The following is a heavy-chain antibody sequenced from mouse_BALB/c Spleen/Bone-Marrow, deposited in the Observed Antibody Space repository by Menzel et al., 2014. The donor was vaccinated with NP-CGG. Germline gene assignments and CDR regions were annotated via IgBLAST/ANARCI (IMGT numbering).Heavy chain of an antibody. J-gene: IGHJ4*01. Sequence: QVQLQQSGPELVKPGASVKISCKASGYTFNDYYINWVKQKPGQGLEWIGWIYPGSGTTKYNENFKGKATLTVDTSSSQAYIQLSSLTSEDAAVYFCARDYGYVDAMNYWGQGTSVTVSS. V-gene: IGHV1-84*02. CDR3: ARDYGYVDAMNY. CDR2: IYPGSGTT. D-gene: IGHD1-2*01. CDR1: GYTFNDYY.